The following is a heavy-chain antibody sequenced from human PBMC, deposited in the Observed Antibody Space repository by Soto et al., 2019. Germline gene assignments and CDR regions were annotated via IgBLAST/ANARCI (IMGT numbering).Heavy chain of an antibody. CDR1: GGSISSSSYY. V-gene: IGHV4-39*01. CDR2: IYYSGST. J-gene: IGHJ6*03. CDR3: ASQPIHYYYYMDV. Sequence: SETLSLTCTVSGGSISSSSYYWGWIRQPPGKGLEWIGSIYYSGSTYYNPSLKSRVTISVDTSKNQFSLMLSSVTAADTAVYYCASQPIHYYYYMDVWGKGTTVTVSS.